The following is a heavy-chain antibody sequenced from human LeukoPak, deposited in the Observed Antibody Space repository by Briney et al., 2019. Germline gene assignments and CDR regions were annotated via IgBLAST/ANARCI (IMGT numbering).Heavy chain of an antibody. V-gene: IGHV3-53*01. CDR2: IYSGGST. CDR1: GFTVSSNY. J-gene: IGHJ4*02. Sequence: GGPLRLSCAASGFTVSSNYMSWVRQAPGKGLEWVSVIYSGGSTYYADSVKGRFTISRDNSKNTLYLQMNSLRAVDTAVYYCAREASSSSAYWGQETLVTVSS. D-gene: IGHD6-6*01. CDR3: AREASSSSAY.